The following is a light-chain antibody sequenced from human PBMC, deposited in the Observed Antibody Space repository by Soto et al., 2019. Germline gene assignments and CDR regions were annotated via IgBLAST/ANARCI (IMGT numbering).Light chain of an antibody. CDR2: GAS. V-gene: IGKV3-20*01. CDR1: QSVSSSY. Sequence: PQSPGTLSLYPGERATLSCRPSQSVSSSYLAWYQQKPGQAPRLLIYGASSRATGIPDRFSGSGSGTDFTLAISRVEPEDFAVYYCQQYGSLPITFGQGTRLEIK. J-gene: IGKJ5*01. CDR3: QQYGSLPIT.